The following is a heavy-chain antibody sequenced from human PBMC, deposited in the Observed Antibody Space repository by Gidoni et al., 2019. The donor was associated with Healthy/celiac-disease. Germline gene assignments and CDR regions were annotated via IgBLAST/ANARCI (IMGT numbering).Heavy chain of an antibody. J-gene: IGHJ6*02. CDR2: ISWNSGSI. V-gene: IGHV3-9*01. CDR3: ANSREGGDGYYYYGMDV. Sequence: EVQLVESGGGLVQPGRSLRLSCAASGFTFDDYAMHWVGQAPGKGLEWGSGISWNSGSIGYADSVKGRFTISRDNAKNSLYLQMNSLRAEDTALYYCANSREGGDGYYYYGMDVWGQGTTVTVSS. CDR1: GFTFDDYA. D-gene: IGHD3-16*01.